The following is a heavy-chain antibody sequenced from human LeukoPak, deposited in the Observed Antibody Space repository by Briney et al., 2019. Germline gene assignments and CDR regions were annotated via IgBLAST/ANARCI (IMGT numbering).Heavy chain of an antibody. Sequence: SETLSLTCAVYGGSFSGYYWSWIRQPPGKGLEWIGSIYYSGSTYYNPSLKSRVTISVDTSKNQFSLKLSSVTAADTAVYYCARHKGKAVRFFDYWGQGTLVTVSS. D-gene: IGHD2/OR15-2a*01. CDR3: ARHKGKAVRFFDY. J-gene: IGHJ4*02. V-gene: IGHV4-39*01. CDR1: GGSFSGYY. CDR2: IYYSGST.